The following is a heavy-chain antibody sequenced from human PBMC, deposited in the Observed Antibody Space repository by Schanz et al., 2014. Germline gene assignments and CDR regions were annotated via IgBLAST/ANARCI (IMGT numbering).Heavy chain of an antibody. J-gene: IGHJ6*02. CDR2: ITYDGSNT. CDR1: GFTMITYA. V-gene: IGHV3-30*04. CDR3: ARAPPPYSSSPYYWYYGMDV. D-gene: IGHD6-6*01. Sequence: QVQLVESGGGVVQPGRSLRLSCAASGFTMITYAMHWVRQPPGKGLEWVAIITYDGSNTYHADSVKGRFTISRDNSKNPLYLQMNSLRAEDTAVYYCARAPPPYSSSPYYWYYGMDVWGQGTTVTVSS.